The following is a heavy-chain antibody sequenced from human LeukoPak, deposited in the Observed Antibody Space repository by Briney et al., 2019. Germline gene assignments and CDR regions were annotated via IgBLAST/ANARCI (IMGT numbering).Heavy chain of an antibody. Sequence: SVKVSCKASGYTFTDYYIHWVRQAPGQGLEWMGRINPNTGDRNYAQKFQGKVTMTRDTSTSTAYMELSSLIFDDTAVYYCARGAAVGQTRDYWGQGTLVTVSS. CDR3: ARGAAVGQTRDY. V-gene: IGHV1-2*06. CDR2: INPNTGDR. CDR1: GYTFTDYY. J-gene: IGHJ4*02. D-gene: IGHD6-13*01.